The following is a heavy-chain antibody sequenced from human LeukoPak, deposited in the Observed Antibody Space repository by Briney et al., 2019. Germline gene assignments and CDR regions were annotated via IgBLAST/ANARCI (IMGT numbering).Heavy chain of an antibody. CDR3: ATSPTIYGSGSYSVY. CDR2: INHRGST. Sequence: KPSETLSLTCAVYGGSFSGYYWSWVRQSPGKGLEWSGEINHRGSTNYNPSRKSRVTISVDTSKNQFSLRLSSVTAADTALYYCATSPTIYGSGSYSVYWGQGTLVTVSS. CDR1: GGSFSGYY. J-gene: IGHJ4*02. D-gene: IGHD3-10*01. V-gene: IGHV4-34*01.